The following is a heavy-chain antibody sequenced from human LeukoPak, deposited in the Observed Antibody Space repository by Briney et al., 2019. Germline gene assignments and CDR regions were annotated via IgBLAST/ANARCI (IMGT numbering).Heavy chain of an antibody. CDR2: VSDTGRA. Sequence: SETLSLTCTVSGGSITGYYWTWIRQPAGKGLEGIGRVSDTGRAHYNPSLERRVTISLDTSNNRFSLKVTSVTAANPAVYSCARGTDMTPFRGYYSFVYWGQGPLVSVSS. D-gene: IGHD5-12*01. V-gene: IGHV4-4*07. J-gene: IGHJ4*02. CDR3: ARGTDMTPFRGYYSFVY. CDR1: GGSITGYY.